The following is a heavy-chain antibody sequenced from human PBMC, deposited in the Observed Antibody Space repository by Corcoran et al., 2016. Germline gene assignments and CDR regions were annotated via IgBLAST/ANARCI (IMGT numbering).Heavy chain of an antibody. D-gene: IGHD2-15*01. CDR3: AKDRSSGEDAFDI. Sequence: EVQLLESGGGLVQPGGSLRLSCAASGFTFSSYAMSWVRQAPGKGLECVSAISGSGGSTYYADSVKGRFTISRDNSKNTLYLQMNSLRAEDTAVYYCAKDRSSGEDAFDIWGQGTMVTVSS. CDR1: GFTFSSYA. J-gene: IGHJ3*02. V-gene: IGHV3-23*01. CDR2: ISGSGGST.